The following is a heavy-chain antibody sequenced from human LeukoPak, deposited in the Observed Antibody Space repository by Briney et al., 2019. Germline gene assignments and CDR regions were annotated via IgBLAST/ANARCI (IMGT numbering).Heavy chain of an antibody. J-gene: IGHJ6*03. CDR3: ARNEKTPQQLATLYYYYYMDV. D-gene: IGHD6-13*01. V-gene: IGHV1-2*02. Sequence: ASVKVSCKASGYTFTGYYMLWVRQAPGQGLEWMGWINPNSGGTNYAQKFQGRVTMTRDTSISTAYMELSRLRSDDTAVYYCARNEKTPQQLATLYYYYYMDVWGKGTTVTVSS. CDR1: GYTFTGYY. CDR2: INPNSGGT.